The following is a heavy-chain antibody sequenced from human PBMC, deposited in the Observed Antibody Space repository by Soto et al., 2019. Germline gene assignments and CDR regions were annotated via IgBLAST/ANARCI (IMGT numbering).Heavy chain of an antibody. CDR1: GFTFSSYS. V-gene: IGHV3-48*02. CDR3: AREAPYCSGGSCYSSTPDY. Sequence: GGSLRLSCAASGFTFSSYSMNWVRQAPGKGLEWVSYISSSSSTIYYADSVKGRFTISRDNAKNSLYLQMNSLRDEDTAVYYCAREAPYCSGGSCYSSTPDYWGQGTLVTVSS. J-gene: IGHJ4*02. D-gene: IGHD2-15*01. CDR2: ISSSSSTI.